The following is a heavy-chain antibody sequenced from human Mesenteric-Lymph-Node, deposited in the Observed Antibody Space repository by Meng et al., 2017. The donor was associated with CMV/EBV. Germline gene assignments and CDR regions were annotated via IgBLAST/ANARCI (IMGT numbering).Heavy chain of an antibody. CDR3: ARISRSSGWIFDY. V-gene: IGHV1-2*02. J-gene: IGHJ4*02. Sequence: ASVKVSCKASGYTFTGYYMHWVRQAPGQGLEWMGWINPNSGGTNYAQKFQGRVTMTRDTSISTAYMELSRLRSDDTAVYYCARISRSSGWIFDYWGQGTLVTVSS. D-gene: IGHD6-19*01. CDR1: GYTFTGYY. CDR2: INPNSGGT.